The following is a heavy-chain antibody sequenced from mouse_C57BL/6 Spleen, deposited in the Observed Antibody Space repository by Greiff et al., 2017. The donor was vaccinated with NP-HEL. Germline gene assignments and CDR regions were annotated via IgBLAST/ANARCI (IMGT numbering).Heavy chain of an antibody. CDR1: GYAFSSSW. Sequence: VKLVESGPELVKPGASVKISCKASGYAFSSSWMNWVKQRPGKGLEWIGRIYPGDGDTNYNGKFKGQAPLTADKSSRTAPLQLSSLTSEDSAVDFCARTGYYYGNYAMDYWGQGTSVTVSS. J-gene: IGHJ4*01. D-gene: IGHD1-1*01. CDR3: ARTGYYYGNYAMDY. CDR2: IYPGDGDT. V-gene: IGHV1-82*01.